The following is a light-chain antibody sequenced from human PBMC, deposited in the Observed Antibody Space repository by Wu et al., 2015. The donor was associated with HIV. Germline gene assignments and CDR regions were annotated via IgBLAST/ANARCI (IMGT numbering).Light chain of an antibody. Sequence: EIVLTQSPGTRLGLRGERATLSCRASQSVTNNYLAWYQQKPGQAPRLLIYDASNRATGIPARFSGSGSGTDFTLTISSLEPEDFAVYYCQQRRYWPLYTFGQGTKLEIK. J-gene: IGKJ2*01. CDR2: DAS. V-gene: IGKV3-11*01. CDR1: QSVTNNY. CDR3: QQRRYWPLYT.